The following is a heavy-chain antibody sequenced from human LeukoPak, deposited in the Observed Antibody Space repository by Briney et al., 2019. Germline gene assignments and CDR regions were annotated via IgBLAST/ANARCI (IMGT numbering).Heavy chain of an antibody. V-gene: IGHV1-18*01. Sequence: ASVTVSCKASGDTFTNYGISWVRQAPGQGLEWLGWISGYNGNTNYAHKFQGRVSMTTDTSTNTAYMDLRSLRSDGTAVYYCATSWGRYDSSGSIDYWGQGTLVTVSS. D-gene: IGHD3-22*01. CDR2: ISGYNGNT. CDR3: ATSWGRYDSSGSIDY. CDR1: GDTFTNYG. J-gene: IGHJ4*02.